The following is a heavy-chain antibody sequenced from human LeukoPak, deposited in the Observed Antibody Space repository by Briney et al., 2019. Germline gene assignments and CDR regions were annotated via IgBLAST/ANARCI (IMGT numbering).Heavy chain of an antibody. CDR1: GGSISSYY. CDR3: ARGVAPRLHFHYYMHV. CDR2: INHSGST. Sequence: SETLSLTCAVYGGSISSYYWSWIRQPPGKGLEWSGEINHSGSTNYNPSLKSRVTISVDTSKNQFSLMLSSVTAADTAVYYCARGVAPRLHFHYYMHVWGKGTRVTVSS. V-gene: IGHV4-34*01. D-gene: IGHD5/OR15-5a*01. J-gene: IGHJ6*03.